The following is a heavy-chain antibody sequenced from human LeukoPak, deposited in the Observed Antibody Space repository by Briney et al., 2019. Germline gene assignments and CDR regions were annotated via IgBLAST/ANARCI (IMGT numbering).Heavy chain of an antibody. D-gene: IGHD3-3*01. CDR2: IYYSGST. Sequence: SETLSLTCTVSGGSISSYYWSWIRQPPGKGREWIGYIYYSGSTNYNPSLKSRVTISVDTSKNQFSLKLSSVTAADTAVYYCARVSAYDFWDMDVWGKGTPVTVSS. J-gene: IGHJ6*03. CDR1: GGSISSYY. CDR3: ARVSAYDFWDMDV. V-gene: IGHV4-59*01.